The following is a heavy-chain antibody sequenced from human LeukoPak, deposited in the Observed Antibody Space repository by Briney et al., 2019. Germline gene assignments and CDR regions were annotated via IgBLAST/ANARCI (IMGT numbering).Heavy chain of an antibody. CDR1: GYTFTSYA. CDR2: INTNTGNP. D-gene: IGHD3-22*01. J-gene: IGHJ4*02. Sequence: GASVKVSCKASGYTFTSYAMNWVRQAPGQGLEWMGWINTNTGNPTYAQGLTGRFVFSLDTSVSTAYLQISSLKAEDTAVYYCARSGYYYDSSGYYGDWGQGTLVTVSS. CDR3: ARSGYYYDSSGYYGD. V-gene: IGHV7-4-1*02.